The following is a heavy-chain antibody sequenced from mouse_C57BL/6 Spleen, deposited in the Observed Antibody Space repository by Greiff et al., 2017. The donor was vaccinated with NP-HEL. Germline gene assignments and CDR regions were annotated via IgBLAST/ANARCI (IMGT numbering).Heavy chain of an antibody. CDR2: ISSGSSTI. CDR1: GFTFSDYG. CDR3: ARTMDYYGSLYFDY. J-gene: IGHJ2*01. V-gene: IGHV5-17*01. Sequence: EVQWVESGGGLVKPGGSLKLSCAASGFTFSDYGMHWVRQAPEKGLEWVAYISSGSSTIYYADTVKGRFTISRDNAKNTLFLQMTSLRSEDTAMYYCARTMDYYGSLYFDYWGQGTTLTVSS. D-gene: IGHD1-1*01.